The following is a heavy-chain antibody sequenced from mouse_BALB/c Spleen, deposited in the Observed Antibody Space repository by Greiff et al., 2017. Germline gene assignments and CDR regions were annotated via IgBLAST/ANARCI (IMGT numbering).Heavy chain of an antibody. V-gene: IGHV1S22*01. CDR2: IYPGSGST. CDR1: GYTFTSYW. Sequence: LQQPGSELVRPGASVKLSCKASGYTFTSYWMHWVKQRPGQGLEWIGNIYPGSGSTNYDEKFKSKATLTVDTSSSTAYMQLSSLTSEDSAVYYCTIYYYAMDYWGQGTSVTVSS. J-gene: IGHJ4*01. CDR3: TIYYYAMDY.